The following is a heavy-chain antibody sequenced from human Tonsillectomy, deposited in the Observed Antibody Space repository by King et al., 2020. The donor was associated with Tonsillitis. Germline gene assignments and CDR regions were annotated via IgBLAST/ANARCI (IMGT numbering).Heavy chain of an antibody. CDR3: ASEGSTRRGRWADWYFDL. CDR2: IGTGGDT. Sequence: VQLVQSGGGLVQPGGSLRLSCAASGFTFSTYDMHWVRQATGKGLEWVSAIGTGGDTYYPDSVKGRFTISRENAKNSLYLQVNSLRAEDTAVYYCASEGSTRRGRWADWYFDLWGRGSLVSVSS. CDR1: GFTFSTYD. J-gene: IGHJ2*01. D-gene: IGHD5-24*01. V-gene: IGHV3-13*01.